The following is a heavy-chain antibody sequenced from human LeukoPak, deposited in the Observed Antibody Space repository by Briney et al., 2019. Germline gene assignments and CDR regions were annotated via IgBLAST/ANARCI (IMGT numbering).Heavy chain of an antibody. J-gene: IGHJ5*02. CDR2: ISAYNGNT. V-gene: IGHV1-18*01. Sequence: GASVKVSCKASGYTFTSYGISWVRQAPGQGLEWMGWISAYNGNTNYAQNLQGRVTMTTDTSTSIAYMELRSLGSDDTAVYYCARFSIAANWSDPWGQGTLVTVSS. CDR3: ARFSIAANWSDP. D-gene: IGHD6-25*01. CDR1: GYTFTSYG.